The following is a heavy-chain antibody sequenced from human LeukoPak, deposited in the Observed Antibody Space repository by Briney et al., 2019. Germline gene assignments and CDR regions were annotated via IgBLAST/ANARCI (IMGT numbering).Heavy chain of an antibody. D-gene: IGHD4-11*01. CDR2: ISSSGSTI. CDR3: TRVEETATTAAIIRKYSYYYYYMDV. Sequence: GGSLRLSCAASGFTFSSYEMNWVRQAPGKGLEGVSYISSSGSTIYYADSVKGRFTISRDNAKNSLYLQMSSLRAEDTAVYYCTRVEETATTAAIIRKYSYYYYYMDVWGKGNTVTVSS. J-gene: IGHJ6*03. CDR1: GFTFSSYE. V-gene: IGHV3-48*03.